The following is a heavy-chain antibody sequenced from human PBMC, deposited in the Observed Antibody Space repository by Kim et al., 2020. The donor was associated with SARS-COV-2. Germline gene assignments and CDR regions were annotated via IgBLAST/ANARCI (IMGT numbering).Heavy chain of an antibody. CDR2: IKQDGSEK. CDR3: LGAAAGNPPHGGY. CDR1: GFTFSSYW. Sequence: GGSLRLSCAASGFTFSSYWMSWVRQAPGKGLEWVANIKQDGSEKYYVDSVKGRFTISRDNAKNSLYLQMNSLRAEDTAVYYCLGAAAGNPPHGGYWGQGTLVTVSS. D-gene: IGHD6-13*01. J-gene: IGHJ4*02. V-gene: IGHV3-7*01.